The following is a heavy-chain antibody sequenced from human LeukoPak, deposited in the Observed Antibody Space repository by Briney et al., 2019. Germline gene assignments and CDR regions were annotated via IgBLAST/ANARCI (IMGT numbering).Heavy chain of an antibody. CDR1: GYTFTSYG. Sequence: ASVKVSCKASGYTFTSYGISWVRQAPGQGLEWMGWISAYNGNTNYAQKLQGRVTMTTDTSTSTAYMELRSLRSDDTAVYYCVRDSRELLLPAHFDYWGQGTLVTVSS. J-gene: IGHJ4*02. D-gene: IGHD1-26*01. CDR2: ISAYNGNT. CDR3: VRDSRELLLPAHFDY. V-gene: IGHV1-18*01.